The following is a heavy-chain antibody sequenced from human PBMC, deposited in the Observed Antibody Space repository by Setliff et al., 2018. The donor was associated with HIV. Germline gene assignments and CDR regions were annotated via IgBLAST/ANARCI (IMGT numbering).Heavy chain of an antibody. J-gene: IGHJ5*02. CDR2: MHSSGGF. Sequence: PSETLSLTCTVSGDSINSGDYYWSWRRQPAGERLEYIGRMHSSGGFNYNPSLQSRLTLSIDISKNHFSLKLRSVTAADTAVYYCARVGTNRPSWFDPWGQGTQVTVSS. V-gene: IGHV4-61*02. CDR1: GDSINSGDYY. CDR3: ARVGTNRPSWFDP.